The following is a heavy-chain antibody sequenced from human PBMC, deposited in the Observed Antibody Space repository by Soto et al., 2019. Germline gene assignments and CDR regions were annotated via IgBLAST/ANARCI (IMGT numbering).Heavy chain of an antibody. D-gene: IGHD2-21*01. J-gene: IGHJ6*02. CDR1: GGTFSSYA. CDR2: IIPIFGTA. Sequence: QVQLVQSGAEVKKPGSSVKVSCKASGGTFSSYAISWVRQAPGQGLEWMGGIIPIFGTANYAQKFQGRVTITADESTSTAYMELSSLRSEDTAVYYCATLWRRWLQKPGGYYYYGMDVWGQGTTVTVSS. V-gene: IGHV1-69*01. CDR3: ATLWRRWLQKPGGYYYYGMDV.